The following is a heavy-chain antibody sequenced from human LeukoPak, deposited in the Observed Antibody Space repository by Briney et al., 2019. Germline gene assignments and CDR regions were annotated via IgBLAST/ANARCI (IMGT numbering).Heavy chain of an antibody. Sequence: GASVKVSCKASGGTFSSYAISWVRQAPGQGLEWMGGIIPIFGTANYAQKFQGRVTITTDESTSTAYMELRSLRSDDTAVYYCARTIWVAAADPFDYWGQGTLVTVSS. D-gene: IGHD6-13*01. J-gene: IGHJ4*02. CDR3: ARTIWVAAADPFDY. V-gene: IGHV1-69*05. CDR2: IIPIFGTA. CDR1: GGTFSSYA.